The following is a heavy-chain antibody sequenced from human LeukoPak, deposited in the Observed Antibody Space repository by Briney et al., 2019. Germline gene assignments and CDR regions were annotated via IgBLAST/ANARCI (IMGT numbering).Heavy chain of an antibody. J-gene: IGHJ5*02. CDR1: GYSISSGYY. CDR2: IYHSGST. D-gene: IGHD2-2*02. Sequence: KPSETLSLTCAVSGYSISSGYYWGWLRQPPGKGLEWVESIYHSGSTYFTPSIKSRVTISIDTSKNQFSLKLSSVTAADTAVYYCARGYCSSTSCYIPYNWFDPWGHGTLVTVSS. CDR3: ARGYCSSTSCYIPYNWFDP. V-gene: IGHV4-38-2*01.